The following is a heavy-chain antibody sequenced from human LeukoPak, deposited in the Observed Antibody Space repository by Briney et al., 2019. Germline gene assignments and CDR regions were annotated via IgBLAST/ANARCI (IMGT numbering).Heavy chain of an antibody. CDR3: AKDMGELSTPNEGDFDY. V-gene: IGHV3-23*01. J-gene: IGHJ4*02. Sequence: PGGSLRLSCAASGFTFSSYAMSWVRQAPGKGLEWVSAISGSGGSTYYADSVKGRFTISRDNSKNTLYLQMNSLRAEDTAVYYCAKDMGELSTPNEGDFDYWGQGTLVTVSS. CDR1: GFTFSSYA. CDR2: ISGSGGST. D-gene: IGHD5/OR15-5a*01.